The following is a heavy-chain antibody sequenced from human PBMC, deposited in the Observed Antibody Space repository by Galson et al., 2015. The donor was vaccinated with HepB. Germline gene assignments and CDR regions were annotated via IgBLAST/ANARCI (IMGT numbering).Heavy chain of an antibody. CDR2: ISFSGSNK. D-gene: IGHD6-13*01. V-gene: IGHV3-30*04. CDR3: ARDKTRYSSTWYGFQDAFDI. J-gene: IGHJ3*02. Sequence: SLRLSCAASGFTFSSYAMHWVRQAPGKGLEWVAIISFSGSNKYYADSLRGRFTISRDNSKNTLYLQMSGLRAEDSAVYYCARDKTRYSSTWYGFQDAFDIWGQGTMVTVST. CDR1: GFTFSSYA.